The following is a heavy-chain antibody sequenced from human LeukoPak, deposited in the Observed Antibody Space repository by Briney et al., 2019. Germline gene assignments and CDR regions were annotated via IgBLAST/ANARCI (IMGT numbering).Heavy chain of an antibody. Sequence: GGSLRLSCAASGLTFSNYAMNWVRQAPGRGLEWVLGISGGGGSTWYADSVKGRFTISRDDSKNTVYLQMNSLRAEDTAIYYCAKVAPGYCSSTSCYRGIDYWGQGTLVTVSS. CDR3: AKVAPGYCSSTSCYRGIDY. CDR1: GLTFSNYA. CDR2: ISGGGGST. D-gene: IGHD2-2*01. J-gene: IGHJ4*02. V-gene: IGHV3-23*01.